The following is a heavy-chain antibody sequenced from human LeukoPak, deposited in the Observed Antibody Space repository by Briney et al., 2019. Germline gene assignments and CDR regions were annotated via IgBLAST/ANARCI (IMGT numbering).Heavy chain of an antibody. CDR2: ISTYNSNT. D-gene: IGHD6-19*01. V-gene: IGHV1-18*01. CDR1: GGTFSSYA. J-gene: IGHJ3*02. Sequence: ASVKVSCKASGGTFSSYAITWVRQAPGQGLEWMGWISTYNSNTKYEQKFQGRVTMTTDTPTRTVHMELRSLGSDDTAVYYCTRVWLGNGLDIWGQGTMVTVSS. CDR3: TRVWLGNGLDI.